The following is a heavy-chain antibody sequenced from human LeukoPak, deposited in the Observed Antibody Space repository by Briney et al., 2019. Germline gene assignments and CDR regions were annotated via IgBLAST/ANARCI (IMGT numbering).Heavy chain of an antibody. J-gene: IGHJ4*02. D-gene: IGHD3-16*01. V-gene: IGHV1-69*06. CDR1: GGTFSSYA. Sequence: SVKVSCKASGGTFSSYAISWVRQAPGQGLEWMGGIIPIFGTANYAQKFQGRVTITADKSTSTAYMELSSLRSEDTAVYYCARALKAGESRFDYWGQGTLVTVSS. CDR3: ARALKAGESRFDY. CDR2: IIPIFGTA.